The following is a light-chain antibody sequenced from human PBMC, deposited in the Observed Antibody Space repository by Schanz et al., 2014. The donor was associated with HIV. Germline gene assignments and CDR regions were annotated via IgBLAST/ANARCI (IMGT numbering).Light chain of an antibody. J-gene: IGLJ1*01. CDR1: STDVGGYNY. CDR3: SSYAGSPNYV. CDR2: EVT. V-gene: IGLV2-8*01. Sequence: QSVLTQPPSASGSPGQSVTISCTGTSTDVGGYNYVSWYQQHPGKAPKIMVYEVTKRPSGVPDRFSGSKSGNTASLTVSGLQAEDEADYYCSSYAGSPNYVSGTGTKLPVL.